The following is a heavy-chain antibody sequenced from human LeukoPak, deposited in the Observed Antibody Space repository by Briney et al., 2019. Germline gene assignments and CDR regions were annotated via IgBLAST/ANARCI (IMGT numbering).Heavy chain of an antibody. J-gene: IGHJ5*02. D-gene: IGHD3-10*01. Sequence: GGSLRLSCVASGFTFSTYGMSWVRQAPGKGLEWVAAVSSTGSGTYYPDSLKGRFIISRDNSQNTVFLQMSSLRPEDTAFYVCAKDGPLLWFGPTDAWGQGILVTVSS. V-gene: IGHV3-23*01. CDR1: GFTFSTYG. CDR3: AKDGPLLWFGPTDA. CDR2: VSSTGSGT.